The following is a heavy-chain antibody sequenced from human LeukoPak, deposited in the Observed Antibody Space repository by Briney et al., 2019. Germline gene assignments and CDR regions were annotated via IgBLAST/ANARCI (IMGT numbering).Heavy chain of an antibody. D-gene: IGHD3-10*01. CDR2: VYSSGNT. Sequence: SETLSLTCTVSGGSISGYYCSWVRQPPGKEMEWVGYVYSSGNTNYNPSLRSRVTLSVDTSKNQFSLKLVSVTAADTAVYYCARHPPSSAGAYDIWGQGTMVTVSS. CDR3: ARHPPSSAGAYDI. CDR1: GGSISGYY. V-gene: IGHV4-59*08. J-gene: IGHJ3*02.